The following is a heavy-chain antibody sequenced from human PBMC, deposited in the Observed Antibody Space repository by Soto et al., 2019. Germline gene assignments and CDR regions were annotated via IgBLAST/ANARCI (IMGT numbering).Heavy chain of an antibody. V-gene: IGHV1-69*13. CDR2: IIPIFGTA. CDR1: GGTFSSYA. CDR3: AKDGWGITIFGVVISDMDV. Sequence: SVKVSCKASGGTFSSYAISLVRQAPGQGLEWMGGIIPIFGTANYAQKFQGRVTITADESTSTAYMELSSLRSEDTAVYYCAKDGWGITIFGVVISDMDVWGQGTTVTVSS. D-gene: IGHD3-3*01. J-gene: IGHJ6*02.